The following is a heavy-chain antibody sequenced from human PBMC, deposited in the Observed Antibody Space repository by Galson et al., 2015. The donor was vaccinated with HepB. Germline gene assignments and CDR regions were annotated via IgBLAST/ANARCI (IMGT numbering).Heavy chain of an antibody. D-gene: IGHD3-16*01. CDR2: VYWDDDN. J-gene: IGHJ4*02. Sequence: ALVKPTQTLALTCTFSGFSLTTRGVGVGRIRQPPGKALEWLAFVYWDDDNRYSPSLRSRLTVTKDTSNNRVVLIMTNVDPLDTATYFCAHRRYYYGTWDWGDFDYWGQGTLVTVSS. CDR1: GFSLTTRGVG. V-gene: IGHV2-5*02. CDR3: AHRRYYYGTWDWGDFDY.